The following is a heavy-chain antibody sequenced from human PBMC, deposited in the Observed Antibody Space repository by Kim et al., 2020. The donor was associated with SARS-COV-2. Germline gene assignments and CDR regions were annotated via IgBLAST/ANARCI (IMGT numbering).Heavy chain of an antibody. Sequence: SETLSLTCTVSGGSISSSSYYWGWIRQPPGKGLEWIGSIYYSGSTYYNPSLKSRVTISVDTSKNQFSLKLSSVTAADTAVYYCASTTGWYDSSGYYPFDYWGQGTLVTVSS. CDR1: GGSISSSSYY. CDR2: IYYSGST. V-gene: IGHV4-39*07. CDR3: ASTTGWYDSSGYYPFDY. J-gene: IGHJ4*02. D-gene: IGHD3-22*01.